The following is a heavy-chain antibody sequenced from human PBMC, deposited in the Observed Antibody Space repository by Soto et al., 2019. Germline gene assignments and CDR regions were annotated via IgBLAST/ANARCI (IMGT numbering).Heavy chain of an antibody. CDR3: VSGATGDY. Sequence: QVQLVQSGAEVKKPGASVKVSCKASGYTFTSYGISWVRQAPGQGLEWMGWISAYNGDTNDAQKFQGRVTMTRVTSTSTAYMELRSLRSADTAVYYCVSGATGDYWGQGTLVTVSS. CDR2: ISAYNGDT. J-gene: IGHJ4*02. V-gene: IGHV1-18*01. D-gene: IGHD1-26*01. CDR1: GYTFTSYG.